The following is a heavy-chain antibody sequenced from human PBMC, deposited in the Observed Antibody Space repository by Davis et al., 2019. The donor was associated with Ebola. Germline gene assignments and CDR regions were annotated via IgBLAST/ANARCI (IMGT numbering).Heavy chain of an antibody. CDR2: ISGYNGKT. V-gene: IGHV1-18*01. CDR3: ARADPGDPEDY. J-gene: IGHJ4*02. CDR1: GYRFTSYY. Sequence: ASVKVSCKASGYRFTSYYIAWVRQAPGQGLEWMGWISGYNGKTAYAQIVQGRVSMTVDTSTSTAYMELRSLRSDDTALYFCARADPGDPEDYWGQGTVVTVSS.